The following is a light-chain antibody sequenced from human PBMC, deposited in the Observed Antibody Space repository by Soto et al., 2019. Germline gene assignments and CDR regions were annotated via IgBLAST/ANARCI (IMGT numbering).Light chain of an antibody. V-gene: IGKV3-20*01. CDR2: GAS. CDR3: QQYDSSPIT. Sequence: EIVFTQSPGTLSLSPGERVILSCRASRSVSSSYLAWYQQKPGQAPRLLIYGASSRATGIPDRFSGSGSGTDFTLTISRLEAEDFAVYYCQQYDSSPITFGQGTRLEIK. J-gene: IGKJ5*01. CDR1: RSVSSSY.